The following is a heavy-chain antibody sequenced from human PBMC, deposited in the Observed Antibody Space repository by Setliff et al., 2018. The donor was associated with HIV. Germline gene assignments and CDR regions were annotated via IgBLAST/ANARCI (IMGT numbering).Heavy chain of an antibody. CDR3: AKPFGSDGSRQLDS. D-gene: IGHD2-15*01. J-gene: IGHJ4*02. CDR1: GYTFTSKH. CDR2: MDPSSAAT. V-gene: IGHV1-8*01. Sequence: ASVKVSCKASGYTFTSKHINWVRQATGQGLEWLGWMDPSSAATGYAQKFQGRVTLTRDTSISTAYMELSSLRSDDTAIYYCAKPFGSDGSRQLDSWGQGTLVTVSS.